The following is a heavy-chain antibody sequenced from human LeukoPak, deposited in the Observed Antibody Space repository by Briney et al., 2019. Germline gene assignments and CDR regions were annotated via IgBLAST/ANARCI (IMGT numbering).Heavy chain of an antibody. Sequence: GGSLRLSCAASGFTVSSNDMSWVRQAPGKGLECISVIYSGGSTDYADSVKGRLTISRDNSKSTLSLQMNSLRAEDTAIYYCATYRQVLLPFESWGQGTLVTVSS. D-gene: IGHD2-8*02. CDR3: ATYRQVLLPFES. J-gene: IGHJ4*02. CDR2: IYSGGST. CDR1: GFTVSSND. V-gene: IGHV3-53*01.